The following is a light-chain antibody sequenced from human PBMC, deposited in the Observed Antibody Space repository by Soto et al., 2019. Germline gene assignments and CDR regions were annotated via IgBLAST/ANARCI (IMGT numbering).Light chain of an antibody. V-gene: IGKV1-9*01. Sequence: DIQLTQSPSFLSASVGDRVTITCRASQGISSYLAWYQQKPGKASKVLIYAASTLQSGVPSRFSGSGSGTEFTLTISSLQPEDFATYYCQQLNTYPLTFGGGTKVDIK. CDR1: QGISSY. CDR3: QQLNTYPLT. CDR2: AAS. J-gene: IGKJ4*01.